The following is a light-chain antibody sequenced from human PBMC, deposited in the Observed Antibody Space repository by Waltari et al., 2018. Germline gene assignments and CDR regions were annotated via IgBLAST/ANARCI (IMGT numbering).Light chain of an antibody. CDR2: AAS. V-gene: IGKV1-27*01. Sequence: DIQMTQSPSSLSASVGDRVTITCRASQGISNYLAWYQQKPGKVPKLLISAASTLQSGVPSRFSGSGSGTDFTLTISSLQPEDVATYYCQKYNSAPLITFGQGTRLEIK. J-gene: IGKJ5*01. CDR1: QGISNY. CDR3: QKYNSAPLIT.